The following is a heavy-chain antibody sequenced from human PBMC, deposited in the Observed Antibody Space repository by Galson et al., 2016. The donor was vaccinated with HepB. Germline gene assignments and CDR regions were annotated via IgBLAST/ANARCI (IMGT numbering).Heavy chain of an antibody. V-gene: IGHV1-18*01. CDR2: ISAYNGNT. CDR3: VRDGSSSGWYNPFDY. CDR1: GYTFTSYG. J-gene: IGHJ4*02. D-gene: IGHD6-19*01. Sequence: SVKVSCKASGYTFTSYGISWVRQAPGQGLEWMGWISAYNGNTNYAQKLQGRVTLTTDASTSTVYMELRSLRSDDTAVYYCVRDGSSSGWYNPFDYWGQGTLATVSS.